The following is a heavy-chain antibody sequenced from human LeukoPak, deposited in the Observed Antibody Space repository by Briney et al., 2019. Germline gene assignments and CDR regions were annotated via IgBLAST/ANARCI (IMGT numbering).Heavy chain of an antibody. J-gene: IGHJ4*02. CDR1: GFTFSSYS. D-gene: IGHD1-26*01. V-gene: IGHV3-21*01. CDR2: ISSSSSYI. Sequence: GGSLRLSCAASGFTFSSYSMNWVRQAPGKGLEWVSSISSSSSYIYYADSVKGRFTISRDNAKNSLYLQMNSLRAEDTAVYYCARVFEGSIVGATRFGAFDIWGQGTLVTVSS. CDR3: ARVFEGSIVGATRFGAFDI.